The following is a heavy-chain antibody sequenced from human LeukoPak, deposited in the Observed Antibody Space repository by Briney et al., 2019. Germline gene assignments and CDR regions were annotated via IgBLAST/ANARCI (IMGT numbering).Heavy chain of an antibody. Sequence: PSQTLSLTCAVSGGSISSGGYSWSWIRQPPGKGLEWIGYIYHSGSTYYNPSLKSRVTISVDRSKNQFSLKLSSVTAVDTAVYYCARALTTTVVTFDYWGQGTLVTVSS. CDR2: IYHSGST. J-gene: IGHJ4*02. CDR1: GGSISSGGYS. V-gene: IGHV4-30-2*01. CDR3: ARALTTTVVTFDY. D-gene: IGHD4-23*01.